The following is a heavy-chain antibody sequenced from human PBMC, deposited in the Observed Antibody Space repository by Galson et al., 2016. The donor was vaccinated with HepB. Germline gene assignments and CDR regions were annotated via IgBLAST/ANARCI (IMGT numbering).Heavy chain of an antibody. V-gene: IGHV4-39*01. CDR2: IYYTEST. Sequence: SETLSLTCTVSRGSISSNGHYWGWIRQPPGKGLEWIGCIYYTESTYYNPSLKSRVTISVDTSKNQFSLKLSSVTAADTAVYFCARESYYGGYPVLDYWGQGALGAVSS. J-gene: IGHJ4*02. CDR3: ARESYYGGYPVLDY. D-gene: IGHD3-16*01. CDR1: RGSISSNGHY.